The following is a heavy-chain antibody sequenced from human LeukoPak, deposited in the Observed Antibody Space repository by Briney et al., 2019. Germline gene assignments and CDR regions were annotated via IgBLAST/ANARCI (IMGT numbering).Heavy chain of an antibody. CDR2: IYSGGYT. D-gene: IGHD3-10*01. V-gene: IGHV3-66*01. Sequence: PGGSLRLSCAASGFTVSSNDMTWVRQTPGKGLEWVSIIYSGGYTYYADSVKGRFTISRDNSKNTLYLQMNSLRAEDTAVFYCARDRPGDGYFDYWGQGTLVTVSS. J-gene: IGHJ4*02. CDR3: ARDRPGDGYFDY. CDR1: GFTVSSND.